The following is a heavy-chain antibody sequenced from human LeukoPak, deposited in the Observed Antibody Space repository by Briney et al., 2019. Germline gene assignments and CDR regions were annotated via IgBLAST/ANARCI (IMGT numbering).Heavy chain of an antibody. CDR2: IYPADSRT. J-gene: IGHJ4*02. Sequence: GESLKISCKGSEYTFTSYWIGWVRQMPGKGLEWMGIIYPADSRTRYSPSFQGQVTMSADKSISTAYLQWSSLKASDAAMYYCARVIHLGELSLYDYWGQGTLVTVSS. V-gene: IGHV5-51*01. CDR1: EYTFTSYW. D-gene: IGHD3-16*02. CDR3: ARVIHLGELSLYDY.